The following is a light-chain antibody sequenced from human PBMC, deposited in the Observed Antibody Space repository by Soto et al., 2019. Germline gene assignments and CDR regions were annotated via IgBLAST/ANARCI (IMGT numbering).Light chain of an antibody. CDR1: QSVSSSY. CDR2: GAS. J-gene: IGKJ1*01. CDR3: QQYGSSPRT. Sequence: EIVVTQSPGTPSLSPGERATPSCRASQSVSSSYLAWYQQKPGQAPRLLIYGASSRATGIPDRFSGSGSGTDFTLTISRLEPEDFAVYYCQQYGSSPRTFGQGTKVDIK. V-gene: IGKV3-20*01.